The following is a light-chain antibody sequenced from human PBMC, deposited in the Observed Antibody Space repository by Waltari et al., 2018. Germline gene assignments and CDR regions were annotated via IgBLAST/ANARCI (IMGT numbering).Light chain of an antibody. CDR2: KDT. CDR1: ELPKRY. CDR3: QSAASSGTVL. V-gene: IGLV3-25*03. J-gene: IGLJ2*01. Sequence: SYALAQPPSVSVSPGQTARIACSGDELPKRYSYWYQQKPGQAPVLVIYKDTERPSGSPDRFSASSSGTIVTLTISGVQAEDEADYYCQSAASSGTVLFGGGTKLTVL.